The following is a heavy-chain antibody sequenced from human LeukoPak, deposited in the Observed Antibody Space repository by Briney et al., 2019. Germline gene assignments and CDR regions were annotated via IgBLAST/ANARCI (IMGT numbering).Heavy chain of an antibody. CDR1: GGSFSGYY. Sequence: SETLSLTCAVYGGSFSGYYWSWIRQPPGKGLEWIGEINHSGSTNYNPSLKSRDTISVDTSKNQFSLKLSSVTAADTAVYYCARKGVWLQKGNYYYGMDVWGQGTTVTVSS. J-gene: IGHJ6*02. CDR3: ARKGVWLQKGNYYYGMDV. V-gene: IGHV4-34*01. D-gene: IGHD5-24*01. CDR2: INHSGST.